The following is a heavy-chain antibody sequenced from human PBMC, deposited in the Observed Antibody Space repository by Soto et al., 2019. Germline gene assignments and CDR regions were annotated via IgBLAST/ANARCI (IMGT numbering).Heavy chain of an antibody. CDR3: AKAVVVITSTHYYYYYGMDV. D-gene: IGHD3-22*01. CDR2: ISYDGSNK. CDR1: GFTFSSYG. Sequence: QVQLVESGGGVVQPGRSLRLSCAASGFTFSSYGMQWVRQAPGKGLEWVAVISYDGSNKYYADSVKGRFTISRDNSKNTLYLQMNSLRAEDTAVYYCAKAVVVITSTHYYYYYGMDVWGQGTTVTVSS. V-gene: IGHV3-30*18. J-gene: IGHJ6*02.